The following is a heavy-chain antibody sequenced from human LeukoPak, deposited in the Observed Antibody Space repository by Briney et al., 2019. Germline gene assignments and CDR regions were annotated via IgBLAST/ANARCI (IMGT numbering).Heavy chain of an antibody. J-gene: IGHJ4*02. V-gene: IGHV3-30*18. D-gene: IGHD3-10*01. CDR2: ISYDESNK. CDR3: AKDRGSGSYPSPLFDY. Sequence: PGRSLRLSCAASGFTFSTYGMHWVRQAPGKGLEWVAAISYDESNKYYADSVKGRFTISRDNYKNTLYLQMNSLRAEDTAVYYCAKDRGSGSYPSPLFDYWGRGILVTVSS. CDR1: GFTFSTYG.